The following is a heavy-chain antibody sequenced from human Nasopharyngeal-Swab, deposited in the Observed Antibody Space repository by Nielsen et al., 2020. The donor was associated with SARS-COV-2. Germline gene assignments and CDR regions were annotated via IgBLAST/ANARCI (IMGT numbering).Heavy chain of an antibody. V-gene: IGHV3-23*01. Sequence: GGSLRLSCAASGITFSSYAMSWVRQAPGKGLEWVSAISGSGGSTYYADSVKGRFTISRDNSKNTLYLQMNSLRAEDTAVHYCAKDTTGFGELSPCYWGQGTLVTVSS. CDR3: AKDTTGFGELSPCY. D-gene: IGHD3-10*01. CDR2: ISGSGGST. J-gene: IGHJ4*02. CDR1: GITFSSYA.